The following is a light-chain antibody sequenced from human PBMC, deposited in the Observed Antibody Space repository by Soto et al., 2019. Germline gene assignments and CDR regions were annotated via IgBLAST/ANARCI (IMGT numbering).Light chain of an antibody. CDR3: QQYGTSPIT. J-gene: IGKJ5*01. CDR2: GAS. V-gene: IGKV3-20*01. Sequence: IVWTQSPGTLSLSPGEGATLSCRASQSIISSYLAWYQQKPGQAPRLLIYGASSRATGIPDRFRGSGSGTDFTLTISGLDPEDFAVYYCQQYGTSPITFGQGTRLEIK. CDR1: QSIISSY.